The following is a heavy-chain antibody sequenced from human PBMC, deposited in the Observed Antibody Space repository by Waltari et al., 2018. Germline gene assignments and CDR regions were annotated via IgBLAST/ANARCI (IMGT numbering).Heavy chain of an antibody. J-gene: IGHJ3*02. Sequence: EVQLVQSGAEVKKPGESLKISCKGSGYSFTSYWIGWVRQAPGKGLEWVSAISGRGGSRYYADSVKGRFTISRDNSTTTLYLQMNSLRAEDTAVYYGAKAYPRDDDAFDIWGQGTMVTVSS. CDR2: ISGRGGSR. CDR3: AKAYPRDDDAFDI. CDR1: GYSFTSYW. V-gene: IGHV3-23*04.